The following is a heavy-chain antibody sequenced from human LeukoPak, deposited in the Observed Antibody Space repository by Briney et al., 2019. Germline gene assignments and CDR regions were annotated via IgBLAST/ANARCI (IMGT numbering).Heavy chain of an antibody. CDR2: ISGDSTYT. D-gene: IGHD3-3*01. Sequence: GGSLRLPCAASGFAFGGYAMHWVRQAPGKGLEWVSLISGDSTYTHYADSVRGRFTISGDNSENSLYLQMKSLRTEDTAFYYCVKDNFCPECAFDIWGQGTLVTVSS. V-gene: IGHV3-43*02. CDR3: VKDNFCPECAFDI. CDR1: GFAFGGYA. J-gene: IGHJ3*02.